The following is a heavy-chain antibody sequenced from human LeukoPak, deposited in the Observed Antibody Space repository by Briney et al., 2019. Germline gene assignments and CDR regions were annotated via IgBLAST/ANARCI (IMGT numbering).Heavy chain of an antibody. J-gene: IGHJ4*02. CDR1: GASISNYY. Sequence: PSETLSLTCTVSGASISNYYWSWIPQSAGKGLEWFGRIYTSGSTNYNPSIKSRVSMSVDTSKNQFSLRLRSVTAADTAVYYCARESGYYYDTSGYTFDYWGQGILSASPQ. V-gene: IGHV4-4*07. D-gene: IGHD3-22*01. CDR3: ARESGYYYDTSGYTFDY. CDR2: IYTSGST.